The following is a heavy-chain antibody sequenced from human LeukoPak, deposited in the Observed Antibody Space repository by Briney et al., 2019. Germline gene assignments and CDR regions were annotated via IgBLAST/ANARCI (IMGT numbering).Heavy chain of an antibody. D-gene: IGHD2-2*01. Sequence: ASVKVSCKASGGTFISYAISWVRQAPGQGLEWMGGIIPIFGTANYAQKFQGRVTITADESTSTAYMELSSLRSEDTAVYYCARHNCSSTSCYYYGMDVWGQGTTVTVSS. J-gene: IGHJ6*02. CDR3: ARHNCSSTSCYYYGMDV. V-gene: IGHV1-69*13. CDR1: GGTFISYA. CDR2: IIPIFGTA.